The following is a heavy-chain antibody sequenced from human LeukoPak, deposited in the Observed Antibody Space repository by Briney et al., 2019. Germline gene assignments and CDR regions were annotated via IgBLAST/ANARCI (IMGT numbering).Heavy chain of an antibody. D-gene: IGHD6-19*01. CDR3: AKVPISSGWPNFDY. CDR1: GFTFSSYA. J-gene: IGHJ4*02. CDR2: ISGGSGST. Sequence: GGSLRLSCAASGFTFSSYAMSWVRQAPGKGLEWVSAISGGSGSTYYADSVRGRFTVSRDNSRNTLYLQMNNLRAEDTAVYYCAKVPISSGWPNFDYWGQGTLVTVSS. V-gene: IGHV3-23*01.